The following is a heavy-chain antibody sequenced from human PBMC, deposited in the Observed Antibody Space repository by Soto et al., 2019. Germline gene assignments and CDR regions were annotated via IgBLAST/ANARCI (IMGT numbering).Heavy chain of an antibody. CDR1: GFTFSSYG. Sequence: QVQLVESGGGVVQPGRSLRLSCAASGFTFSSYGMHWVRQAPGKGLEWVAVISYDGSNKYYADSVKGRFTISRDNSKNTXFLQMNSLRAEDTAVYYCAKEYCISTSCVSNDAFDIWGQGTMVTVSS. CDR3: AKEYCISTSCVSNDAFDI. J-gene: IGHJ3*02. D-gene: IGHD2-2*01. V-gene: IGHV3-30*18. CDR2: ISYDGSNK.